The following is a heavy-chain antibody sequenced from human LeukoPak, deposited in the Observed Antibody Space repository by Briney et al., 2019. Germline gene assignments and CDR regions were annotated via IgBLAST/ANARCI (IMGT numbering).Heavy chain of an antibody. CDR3: AKRLIYSSGGDYYYYYGMDV. CDR2: ISSDSSYI. J-gene: IGHJ6*02. CDR1: GFTFSSYI. Sequence: KSGGSLRLSCAASGFTFSSYIMNWVRQAPGKGLEWVSSISSDSSYIYYADSVKGRFTISRDNAKNSLYLQMNSLRAEDTAVYYCAKRLIYSSGGDYYYYYGMDVWGQGTTVTVSS. V-gene: IGHV3-21*01. D-gene: IGHD6-19*01.